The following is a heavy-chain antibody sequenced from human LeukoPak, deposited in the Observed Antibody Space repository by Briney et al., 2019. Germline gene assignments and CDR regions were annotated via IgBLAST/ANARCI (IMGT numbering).Heavy chain of an antibody. CDR1: GFTFSSYA. V-gene: IGHV3-64*01. Sequence: GGSLRLSCAASGFTFSSYAMHWVRQAPGKGLEYVSAISSNGGSTYYANSVKGRFTISRDNSKSTLYLQMGSLRAEDMAVYYCARDLGDYVGYFDYWGQGTLVTVSS. CDR2: ISSNGGST. CDR3: ARDLGDYVGYFDY. D-gene: IGHD4-17*01. J-gene: IGHJ4*02.